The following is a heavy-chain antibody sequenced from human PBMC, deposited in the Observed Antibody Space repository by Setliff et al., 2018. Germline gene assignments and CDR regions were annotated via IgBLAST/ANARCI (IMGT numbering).Heavy chain of an antibody. Sequence: ASVKVSCKASGYTLSKYYMHWVRQAPGQGLEWMGIINPSGGLTKYAQKFQGRVTMTSDTSTNAVYLEVSSLRSEDTAVYFCARDRFYNSWSGTSITAPHDEFDIWGRGTMVTV. CDR1: GYTLSKYY. CDR3: ARDRFYNSWSGTSITAPHDEFDI. D-gene: IGHD3-3*01. V-gene: IGHV1-46*03. J-gene: IGHJ3*02. CDR2: INPSGGLT.